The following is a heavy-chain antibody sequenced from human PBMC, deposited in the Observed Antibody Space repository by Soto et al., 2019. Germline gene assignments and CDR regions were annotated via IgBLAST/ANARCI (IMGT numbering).Heavy chain of an antibody. V-gene: IGHV3-74*01. CDR3: VREDYYDTSGIWSYRGYYFDY. Sequence: EVQLVESGGGLVQPGGSLRLSCAASGFTFSSYWMHWVRQAPGKGLVWVTRISSDGSSTTYADSVRGRFTISRDNAKNTIYLQMNSLRAEDTAVYYCVREDYYDTSGIWSYRGYYFDYWGQGTLVTVSS. D-gene: IGHD3-22*01. J-gene: IGHJ4*02. CDR2: ISSDGSST. CDR1: GFTFSSYW.